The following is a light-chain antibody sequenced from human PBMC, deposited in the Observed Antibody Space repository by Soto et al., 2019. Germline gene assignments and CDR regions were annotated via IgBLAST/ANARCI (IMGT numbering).Light chain of an antibody. Sequence: EIVLTQSPGTLSLSPGERATLSCRASQSVNSRYLAWYQQRPDQAPRLLIYGASTRATGIPARFSGSGSGTEFTLTISSLQSEDFAVYYCQQYNNWSTFGQGTRLEIK. CDR1: QSVNSRY. V-gene: IGKV3-15*01. CDR3: QQYNNWST. J-gene: IGKJ5*01. CDR2: GAS.